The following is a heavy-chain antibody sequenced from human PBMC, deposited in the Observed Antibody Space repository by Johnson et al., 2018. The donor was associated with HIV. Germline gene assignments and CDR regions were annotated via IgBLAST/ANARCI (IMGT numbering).Heavy chain of an antibody. CDR1: GFTVSSNY. Sequence: VQLVESGGGLVKPGGSLRLSCAVSGFTVSSNYMTWVRRAPGKGLEWVSVISSDGNTYYADSVQGRFSISRDNSKNTLYLQMNRLTVEETALYYCARAPAWLRGFDIWGQGTMVTVSS. D-gene: IGHD5-24*01. J-gene: IGHJ3*02. CDR3: ARAPAWLRGFDI. V-gene: IGHV3-66*01. CDR2: ISSDGNT.